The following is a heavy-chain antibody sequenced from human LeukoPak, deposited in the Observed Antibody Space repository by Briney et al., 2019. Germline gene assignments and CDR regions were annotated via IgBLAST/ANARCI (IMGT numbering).Heavy chain of an antibody. V-gene: IGHV3-30*02. D-gene: IGHD3-3*01. Sequence: GGSLRLSFAASGFTFSSYGMHWVRQAPGKELDGVAFIRYDGTIKDYADSVKGRFTISRDNSKNTLYLQMNRLRAEDTAVYYCVKVSPINPSGYFDYWGQGTLVTVSS. CDR2: IRYDGTIK. CDR3: VKVSPINPSGYFDY. CDR1: GFTFSSYG. J-gene: IGHJ4*02.